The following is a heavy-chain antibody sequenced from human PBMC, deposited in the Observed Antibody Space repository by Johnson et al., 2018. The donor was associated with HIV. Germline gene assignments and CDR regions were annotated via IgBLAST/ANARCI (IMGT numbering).Heavy chain of an antibody. Sequence: VQLMESGGGVVQPGRSLRLPCAASGFTFSTYAMNWVRQAPGKGLEWVALISYDGSNKYYADSVKGRFTISRDNSKNTLYLQMNSLRAEDTAVYYCARQTLRTVDIWGQGTMVTVSS. V-gene: IGHV3-30-3*01. D-gene: IGHD3/OR15-3a*01. CDR3: ARQTLRTVDI. CDR2: ISYDGSNK. J-gene: IGHJ3*02. CDR1: GFTFSTYA.